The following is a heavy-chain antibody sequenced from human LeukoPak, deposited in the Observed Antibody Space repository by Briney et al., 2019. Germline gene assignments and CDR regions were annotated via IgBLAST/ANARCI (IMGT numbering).Heavy chain of an antibody. Sequence: PGRSLRLSCAASGFTFNNYVTHWVRQAPGKGLEWVAVIWYDGSYKHHADSVKGRFTISRDNSKNTLYLQMNSLRAEDTAVYYCARGAAAGPDAFDIWGQGTMVTVSS. J-gene: IGHJ3*02. CDR2: IWYDGSYK. V-gene: IGHV3-33*01. D-gene: IGHD6-13*01. CDR1: GFTFNNYV. CDR3: ARGAAAGPDAFDI.